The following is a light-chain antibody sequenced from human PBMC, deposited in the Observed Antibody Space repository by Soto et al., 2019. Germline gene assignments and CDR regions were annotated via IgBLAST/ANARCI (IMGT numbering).Light chain of an antibody. V-gene: IGKV1-17*01. CDR3: QQVKSYPRA. Sequence: IQMTHSPSSLSACVGDRVTITCRASQGIRNDLGWFQRKPGKAPKLLIYAESTLQSGVPSRFSGSGSGTRGTLTISSLQPEDFEPYYCQQVKSYPRAFGGGTKVDIK. CDR2: AES. J-gene: IGKJ4*01. CDR1: QGIRND.